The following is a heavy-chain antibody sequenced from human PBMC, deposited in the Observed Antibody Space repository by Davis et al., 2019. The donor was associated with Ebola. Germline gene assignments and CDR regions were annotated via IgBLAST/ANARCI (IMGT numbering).Heavy chain of an antibody. V-gene: IGHV3-48*03. CDR3: AKGLYSGSIYDYGMDV. D-gene: IGHD1-26*01. Sequence: PGGSLRLSCAASGFTFSSYEMNWVRQAPGKGLEWVSYISISGSAIYYADSVRGRFTISRDNAKNSLYLQMNSLRAEDTALYYCAKGLYSGSIYDYGMDVWGQGTTVTVSS. J-gene: IGHJ6*02. CDR2: ISISGSAI. CDR1: GFTFSSYE.